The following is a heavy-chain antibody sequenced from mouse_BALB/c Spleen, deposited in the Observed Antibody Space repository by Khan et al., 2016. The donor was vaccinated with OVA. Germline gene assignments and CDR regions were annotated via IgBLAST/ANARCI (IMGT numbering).Heavy chain of an antibody. J-gene: IGHJ2*01. CDR2: IYPGIGNI. CDR1: GYIFTTYW. Sequence: QVQLQQSGAELVWPGASVKLSCQTSGYIFTTYWIHWVKQRSGQGLEWLARIYPGIGNIYYSANFKGKATLTADNSSSTAYMQFSSLKSEDSAVYFCAREEALYYFDYWGQGTTLTVSS. CDR3: AREEALYYFDY. V-gene: IGHV1-76*01. D-gene: IGHD3-2*02.